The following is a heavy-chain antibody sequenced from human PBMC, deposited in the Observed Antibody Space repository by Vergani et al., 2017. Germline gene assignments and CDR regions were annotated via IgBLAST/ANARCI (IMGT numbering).Heavy chain of an antibody. CDR1: GFTFSSYS. D-gene: IGHD3-9*01. V-gene: IGHV3-21*01. CDR3: ASPSLILTGSRFDY. Sequence: EVQLVESGGGLVKPGGSLRLSCAASGFTFSSYSMNWVRQAQGKGLEWVSSISSSSSYIYYADSVKGRFTISRDNAKNSLYLQMNSLRAEDTAVYYCASPSLILTGSRFDYWGQGTLVTVSS. CDR2: ISSSSSYI. J-gene: IGHJ4*02.